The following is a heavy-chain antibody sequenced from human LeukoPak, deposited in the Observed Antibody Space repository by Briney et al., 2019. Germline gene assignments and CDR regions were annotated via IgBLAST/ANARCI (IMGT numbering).Heavy chain of an antibody. D-gene: IGHD2-15*01. Sequence: PGRSLRLSCAASGFTFSSYGMHWVRQAPGKGLEWVAVISYDGSNKYYADSVKGRFTISRDNSKNTLYLQMNSLRAEDTAVYYCAKFSFCSGGSCYSGLYWGQGTLVTVSS. CDR1: GFTFSSYG. J-gene: IGHJ4*02. V-gene: IGHV3-30*18. CDR2: ISYDGSNK. CDR3: AKFSFCSGGSCYSGLY.